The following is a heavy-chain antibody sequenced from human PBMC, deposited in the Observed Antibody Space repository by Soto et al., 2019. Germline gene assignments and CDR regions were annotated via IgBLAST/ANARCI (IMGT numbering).Heavy chain of an antibody. V-gene: IGHV3-33*01. CDR1: GFTFSSYG. CDR3: ARVTNQYSSDGGFDS. J-gene: IGHJ4*02. CDR2: IWYDGSNK. Sequence: QVQLVESGGGVVQPGRSLRLSCAASGFTFSSYGMHWVRQAPGKGLEWVAVIWYDGSNKYYADSVKGRFTISRDNSKNTLYLQMNSLRAEDTAVYYFARVTNQYSSDGGFDSWGQGTLVTVSS. D-gene: IGHD6-19*01.